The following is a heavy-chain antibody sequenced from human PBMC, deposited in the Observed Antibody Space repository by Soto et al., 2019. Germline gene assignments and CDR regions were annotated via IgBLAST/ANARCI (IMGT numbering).Heavy chain of an antibody. J-gene: IGHJ3*01. CDR3: ARAKKGKKLSLNVFDL. Sequence: EVQLVESGGGLVQPGGSLRLSCVASGFTIENSVMHWVRQTPGKGLMWVSRITGAGDGTLYADSVQGRFTISRDNAKNIVYPHMTGQRVEERVFYYGARAKKGKKLSLNVFDLGGKGTTATVPS. CDR1: GFTIENSV. CDR2: ITGAGDGT. V-gene: IGHV3-74*01. D-gene: IGHD3-10*01.